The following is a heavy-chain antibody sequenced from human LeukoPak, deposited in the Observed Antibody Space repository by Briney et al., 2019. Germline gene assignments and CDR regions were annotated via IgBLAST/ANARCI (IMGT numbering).Heavy chain of an antibody. D-gene: IGHD3-10*01. V-gene: IGHV3-23*01. CDR1: GFTFSSYA. CDR3: AKDRGGSYGGDDAFDI. Sequence: GGSLRLSCAASGFTFSSYAMSWVRQAPGKGLEWVSAISGSGGSTYYADSVKGPFTISRDNSKNTLYLQMNSLRAEDTAVYYCAKDRGGSYGGDDAFDIWGQGTMVTVSS. CDR2: ISGSGGST. J-gene: IGHJ3*02.